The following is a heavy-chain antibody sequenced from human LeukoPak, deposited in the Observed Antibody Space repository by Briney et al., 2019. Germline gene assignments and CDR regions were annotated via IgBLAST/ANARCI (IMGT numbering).Heavy chain of an antibody. Sequence: GGSLRLSCAASGFTFSSYSMNWVRKAPGKGLEWVSSISSSSYIYYADSVKGRFTISRDNAKNSLYLQMNSLRDEDTAVYYWARAASVIPFDYWGQGTLVTVSS. CDR1: GFTFSSYS. CDR3: ARAASVIPFDY. J-gene: IGHJ4*02. CDR2: ISSSSYI. V-gene: IGHV3-21*01. D-gene: IGHD3-16*02.